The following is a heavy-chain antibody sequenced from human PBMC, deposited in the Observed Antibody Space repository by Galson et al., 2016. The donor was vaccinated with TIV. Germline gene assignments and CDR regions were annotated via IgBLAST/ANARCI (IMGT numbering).Heavy chain of an antibody. CDR1: GFTLRSYP. J-gene: IGHJ4*02. CDR2: VSYDRSYK. CDR3: AKEVERRLHY. V-gene: IGHV3-30-3*01. Sequence: SLRLSCADTGFTLRSYPMLWVHQAPGMGLEWAPDVSYDRSYKYYADSVKDPFTITRDNSKTTLYLQMSSLRAEDTAVYYCAKEVERRLHYWGQGTLVTVSA. D-gene: IGHD4-11*01.